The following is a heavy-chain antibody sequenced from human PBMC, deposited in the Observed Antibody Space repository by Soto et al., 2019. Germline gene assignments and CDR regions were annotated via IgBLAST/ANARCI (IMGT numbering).Heavy chain of an antibody. CDR2: ISYDGSNK. Sequence: QVQLVESGGGVVQPGRSLRLSCAASGFTFSSYAMHWVRQAPGKGLEWVAVISYDGSNKYYADSVKGRFTISRDNSKNTLYLQMNGLRAEDTAVYYCARDPHTGYSSGWVDYWGQGTLVTVSS. J-gene: IGHJ4*02. V-gene: IGHV3-30-3*01. CDR1: GFTFSSYA. D-gene: IGHD6-19*01. CDR3: ARDPHTGYSSGWVDY.